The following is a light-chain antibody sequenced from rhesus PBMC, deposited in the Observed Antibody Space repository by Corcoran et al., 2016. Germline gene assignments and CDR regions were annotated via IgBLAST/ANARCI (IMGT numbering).Light chain of an antibody. J-gene: IGKJ1*01. CDR3: QHGYGTPWT. Sequence: DIQMTQSPSSLSASVGDRVTITCRASENVNNYLNWYKQKPGKAPKLLIYKASTLQSGVPSRLRGSGSGTDYTFTIISLQPEDGATYYCQHGYGTPWTFGQGTKVEIK. CDR1: ENVNNY. CDR2: KAS. V-gene: IGKV1-74*01.